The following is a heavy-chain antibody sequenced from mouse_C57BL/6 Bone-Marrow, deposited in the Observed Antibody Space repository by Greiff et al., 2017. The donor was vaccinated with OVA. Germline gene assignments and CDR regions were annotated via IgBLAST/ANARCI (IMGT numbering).Heavy chain of an antibody. J-gene: IGHJ1*03. CDR2: IYPRDGST. CDR3: ARGSITTVVAENWYFDV. D-gene: IGHD1-1*01. CDR1: GYTFTSYD. V-gene: IGHV1-85*01. Sequence: VKLMESGPELVKPGASVKLSCKASGYTFTSYDINWVKQRPGQGLEWIGWIYPRDGSTKYNEKFKGKATLTVDTSSSTAYMELHSLTSEDSAVYFCARGSITTVVAENWYFDVWGTGTTVTVSS.